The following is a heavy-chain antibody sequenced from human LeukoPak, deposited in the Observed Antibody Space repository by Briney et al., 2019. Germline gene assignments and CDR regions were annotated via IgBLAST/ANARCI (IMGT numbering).Heavy chain of an antibody. Sequence: GESLKISCKGSGSSFTSYGISWVRQAPGQGLEWMGWISAYNGNTNYAQKLQGRVTMTTDTSTSTAYMELRSLRSDDTAVYYCARDKPFVDIVATTPYYFDYWGQGTLVTVSS. D-gene: IGHD5-12*01. V-gene: IGHV1-18*01. CDR2: ISAYNGNT. J-gene: IGHJ4*02. CDR1: GSSFTSYG. CDR3: ARDKPFVDIVATTPYYFDY.